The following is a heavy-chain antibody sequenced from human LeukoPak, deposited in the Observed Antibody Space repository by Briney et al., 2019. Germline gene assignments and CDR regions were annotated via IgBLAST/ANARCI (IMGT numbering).Heavy chain of an antibody. CDR2: INPNSGDT. CDR1: GYIFTGYY. V-gene: IGHV1-2*02. CDR3: ATDPSSIAARQGAFDI. D-gene: IGHD6-6*01. J-gene: IGHJ3*02. Sequence: ASVKVSCKASGYIFTGYYMHWVRQAPGQGLEWMGWINPNSGDTNYAQKFQGRVTMTEDTSTDTAYMELSSLRSEDTAVYYCATDPSSIAARQGAFDIWGQGTMVTVSS.